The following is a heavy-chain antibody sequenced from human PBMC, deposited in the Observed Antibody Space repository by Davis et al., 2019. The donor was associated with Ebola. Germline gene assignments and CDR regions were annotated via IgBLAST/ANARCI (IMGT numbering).Heavy chain of an antibody. CDR3: ARLNSGGSCYGDY. CDR2: INHRGSI. V-gene: IGHV4-34*01. CDR1: GGSFSGYY. Sequence: MPSETLSLTCAVHGGSFSGYYWIWIRQPPGKGLEWIGEINHRGSINYNPSLKSRVTISVDTSKNQFSLKLSSVTAADTAVYYCARLNSGGSCYGDYWGQGTLVTVSS. D-gene: IGHD2-15*01. J-gene: IGHJ4*02.